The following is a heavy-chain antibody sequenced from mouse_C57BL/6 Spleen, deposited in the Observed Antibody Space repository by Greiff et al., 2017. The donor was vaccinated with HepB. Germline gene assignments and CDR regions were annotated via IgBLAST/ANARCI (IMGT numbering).Heavy chain of an antibody. Sequence: EVQLVESGGGLVQPGGSLKLSCAASGFTFSDYGMAWVRQAPRKGPEWVAFISNLAYSIYYADTVTGRFTISRENAKNTLYLEMSSLRSEDTAMYYCARQADYYGSSHFDYWGQGTTLTVSS. CDR1: GFTFSDYG. D-gene: IGHD1-1*01. V-gene: IGHV5-15*01. CDR3: ARQADYYGSSHFDY. CDR2: ISNLAYSI. J-gene: IGHJ2*01.